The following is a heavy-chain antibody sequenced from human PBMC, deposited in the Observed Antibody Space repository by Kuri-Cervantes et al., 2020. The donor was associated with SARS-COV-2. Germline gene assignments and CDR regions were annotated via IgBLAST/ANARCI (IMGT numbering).Heavy chain of an antibody. CDR2: ISSSSSYI. CDR1: GFPFSHYS. D-gene: IGHD3-22*01. Sequence: GESLKISCAASGFPFSHYSMNWVRQAPGKGLEWVSSISSSSSYIYYADSVKGRFTISRDNAKNSLYLQMNSLRAEDTAVYYCARVPSYYDSSGYYSFDYWGQGTPVTVSS. CDR3: ARVPSYYDSSGYYSFDY. J-gene: IGHJ4*02. V-gene: IGHV3-21*01.